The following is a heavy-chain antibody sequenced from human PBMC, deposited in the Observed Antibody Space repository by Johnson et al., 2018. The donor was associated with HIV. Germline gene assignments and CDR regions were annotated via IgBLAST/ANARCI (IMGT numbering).Heavy chain of an antibody. CDR1: GFTFSSYA. D-gene: IGHD2-8*01. Sequence: VQLVESGGGVVQPGRSLRLSCAASGFTFSSYAMHSVRQAPGKGLEWVANIKQDGSEKYYVASVKGRFTISRDNAKNSLYLQMNSLRAEDTAVYYCARALGLEVCAFDIWGQGTMVTVSS. V-gene: IGHV3-7*03. CDR3: ARALGLEVCAFDI. J-gene: IGHJ3*02. CDR2: IKQDGSEK.